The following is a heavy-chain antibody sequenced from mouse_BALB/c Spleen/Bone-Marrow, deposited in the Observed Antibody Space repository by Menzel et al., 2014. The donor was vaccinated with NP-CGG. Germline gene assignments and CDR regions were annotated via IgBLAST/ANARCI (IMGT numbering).Heavy chain of an antibody. CDR2: IYPGDGST. CDR3: ARGELPYYFDY. Sequence: VQLQQSGPELVKPGASVKMPCKASGYTFTSYYIHWVKQRPGQGLEWIGWIYPGDGSTKYNEKFKGKTTLTADKSSSTAYMLLSSLTSEDSAVYFCARGELPYYFDYWGQGTTLTVSS. J-gene: IGHJ2*01. V-gene: IGHV1S56*01. CDR1: GYTFTSYY.